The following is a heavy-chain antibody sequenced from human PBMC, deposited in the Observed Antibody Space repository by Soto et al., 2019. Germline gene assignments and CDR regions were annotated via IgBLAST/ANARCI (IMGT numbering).Heavy chain of an antibody. CDR3: ARAGGSIRTWRWFDP. J-gene: IGHJ5*02. CDR1: GGSITSYY. Sequence: PSETLSLTCTVSGGSITSYYWSWIRQPPGEELEWLGYIYYSGNTTYNPSLKSRVTISADTSKNQFSLKLRSVTTADTAVYYCARAGGSIRTWRWFDPWGQGTLVTVSS. CDR2: IYYSGNT. V-gene: IGHV4-59*01. D-gene: IGHD3-10*01.